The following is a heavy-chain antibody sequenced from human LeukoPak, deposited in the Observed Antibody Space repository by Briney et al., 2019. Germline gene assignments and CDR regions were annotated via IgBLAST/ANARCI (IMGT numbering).Heavy chain of an antibody. CDR3: ARGGGVTYYDSTGYLWYFDY. CDR2: IYYSGST. Sequence: SETLSLTCTVSAGSISSHYWSWIRQPPGKGLEWIGYIYYSGSTKFNPSLKSRVTISVDTSKNQFSLKLSSVTAADTAVYYCARGGGVTYYDSTGYLWYFDYWGQGTLVTVSS. J-gene: IGHJ4*02. V-gene: IGHV4-59*11. CDR1: AGSISSHY. D-gene: IGHD3-22*01.